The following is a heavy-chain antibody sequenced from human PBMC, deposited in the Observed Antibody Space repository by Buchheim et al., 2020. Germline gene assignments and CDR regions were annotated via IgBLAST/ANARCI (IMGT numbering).Heavy chain of an antibody. CDR1: GLTFSNYA. Sequence: EVQLLESGGGLRQPGGSLRLPCVASGLTFSNYAMSWVRQAPGKGLEWVSAITGSGGATYYADSVKGRFTISRDNSKNTLYLHMSRLRVDDTAVYYCAKERNSGAYYRSGAGFDSWGQGTL. J-gene: IGHJ4*02. D-gene: IGHD5-12*01. CDR3: AKERNSGAYYRSGAGFDS. V-gene: IGHV3-23*01. CDR2: ITGSGGAT.